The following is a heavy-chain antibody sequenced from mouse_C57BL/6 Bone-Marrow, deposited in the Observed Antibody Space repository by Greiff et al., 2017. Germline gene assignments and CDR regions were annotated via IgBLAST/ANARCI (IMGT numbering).Heavy chain of an antibody. CDR1: GFTFSSYA. V-gene: IGHV5-4*01. CDR3: ARDRGYYYGSSYDY. D-gene: IGHD1-1*01. CDR2: ISDGGSYT. J-gene: IGHJ2*01. Sequence: EVQRVESGGGLVKPGGSLKLSCAASGFTFSSYAMSWVRQTPEKRLEWVATISDGGSYTYYPDNVKGRFTISRDNAKNNLYLQMSHLKSEDTAMDYCARDRGYYYGSSYDYWGQGTTLTVSS.